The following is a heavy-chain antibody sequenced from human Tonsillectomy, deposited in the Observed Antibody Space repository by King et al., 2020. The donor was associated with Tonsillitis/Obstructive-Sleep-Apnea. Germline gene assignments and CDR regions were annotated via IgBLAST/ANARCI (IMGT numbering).Heavy chain of an antibody. V-gene: IGHV3-23*04. CDR2: ISGSGGST. D-gene: IGHD4-23*01. Sequence: VQLVESGGGLVQPGGSLGLSCAASGFTFSSYSMSWVRQAPGKGLEWVSAISGSGGSTYYADSVKGRFTISRDNSKNTLYLQMNSLRAEDTAVYYCAKHGGTDYGGNPGTFDYWGQGTLVTVSS. J-gene: IGHJ4*02. CDR1: GFTFSSYS. CDR3: AKHGGTDYGGNPGTFDY.